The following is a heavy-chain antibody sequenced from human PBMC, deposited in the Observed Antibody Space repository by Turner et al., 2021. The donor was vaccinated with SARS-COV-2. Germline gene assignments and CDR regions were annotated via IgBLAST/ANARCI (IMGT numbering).Heavy chain of an antibody. V-gene: IGHV3-74*01. J-gene: IGHJ4*02. D-gene: IGHD5-18*01. CDR2: INSDGSST. CDR3: AREGHTAMGVFFDY. CDR1: GFTFSIYW. Sequence: EVQLVESGGGLVQPGGSLRLSCAASGFTFSIYWMHWLRQAPGKGLVWVSRINSDGSSTSYADSVKGRFTSSRDNAKNTRYLQMNSLRAEDTAVYYCAREGHTAMGVFFDYWGQGTLVTVSS.